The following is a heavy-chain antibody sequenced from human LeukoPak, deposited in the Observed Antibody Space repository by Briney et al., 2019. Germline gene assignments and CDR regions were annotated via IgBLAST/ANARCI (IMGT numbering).Heavy chain of an antibody. J-gene: IGHJ5*02. D-gene: IGHD1-26*01. V-gene: IGHV4-61*01. CDR1: GGSVSSGSYY. Sequence: SETLSLTCTVSGGSVSSGSYYWSWIRQPPGKGLEWIGYIYYSGSTNYNPSLKSRVTISVDTSKNQFSLKLSSVTAADTAVYYCARDRNRGSYRWFDPWGQGTLVTVSS. CDR3: ARDRNRGSYRWFDP. CDR2: IYYSGST.